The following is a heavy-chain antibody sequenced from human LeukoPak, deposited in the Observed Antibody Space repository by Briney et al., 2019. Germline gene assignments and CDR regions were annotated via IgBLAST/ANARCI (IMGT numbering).Heavy chain of an antibody. V-gene: IGHV1-2*02. Sequence: ASVKVSCKASGYTFTGQYMHWVRQAPGQGLEWMGWINPNSGGTHYAQKLQGRVTMTTDTSTSTAYMELRSLRSDDTAVYYCARDSDIVAQGVDYWGQGTLVTVSS. CDR1: GYTFTGQY. D-gene: IGHD2-15*01. CDR2: INPNSGGT. CDR3: ARDSDIVAQGVDY. J-gene: IGHJ4*02.